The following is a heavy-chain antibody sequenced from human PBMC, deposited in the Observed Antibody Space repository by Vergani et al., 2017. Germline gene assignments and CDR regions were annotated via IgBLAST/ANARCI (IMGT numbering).Heavy chain of an antibody. Sequence: EVQLVESGGGLVKPGGSLRLSCAASGFTFSSYSMNWVRQAPGKGLEWVSSISSSSSYIYYADSVKGRFTITRDNAKNPLYLQMNSLRAEDTAVDYCARETCSQWELLATFDYWGQGTLVTVSS. J-gene: IGHJ4*02. V-gene: IGHV3-21*01. CDR3: ARETCSQWELLATFDY. CDR1: GFTFSSYS. D-gene: IGHD1-26*01. CDR2: ISSSSSYI.